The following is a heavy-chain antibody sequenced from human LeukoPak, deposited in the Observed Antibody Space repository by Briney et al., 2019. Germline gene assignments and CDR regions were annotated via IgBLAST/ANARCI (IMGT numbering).Heavy chain of an antibody. CDR1: GFTFNNYW. CDR2: IKEDESEK. CDR3: ARAHTSAWNVFPHY. Sequence: PGGSLRLSCAASGFTFNNYWMSWLRQAPGKGPEWVANIKEDESEKYYVDSVKGRFTISRDNAKNALYLQMNSLRVEDTAIFYCARAHTSAWNVFPHYWGQGTLVTVSP. J-gene: IGHJ4*02. D-gene: IGHD1-1*01. V-gene: IGHV3-7*01.